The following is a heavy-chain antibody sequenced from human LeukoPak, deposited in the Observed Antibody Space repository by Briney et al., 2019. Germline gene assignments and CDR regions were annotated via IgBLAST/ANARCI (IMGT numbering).Heavy chain of an antibody. CDR2: ISSSSSSM. V-gene: IGHV3-21*01. J-gene: IGHJ4*02. CDR3: ARGDYGDPLDS. Sequence: GGSLRLSCVASGFTFSSYSMNWVRQAPGKGLEWVSSISSSSSSMYYADSLKGRFTISRDNAKNSLFLQMNSLRGEDTAVYYCARGDYGDPLDSWGQGTLVTVSS. D-gene: IGHD4-17*01. CDR1: GFTFSSYS.